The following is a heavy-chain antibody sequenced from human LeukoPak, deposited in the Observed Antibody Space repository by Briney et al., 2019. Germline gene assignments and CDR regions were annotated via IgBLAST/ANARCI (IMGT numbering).Heavy chain of an antibody. D-gene: IGHD3-22*01. CDR1: GFSFSSYG. CDR3: AVDWYDSSGYGPFDY. J-gene: IGHJ4*02. Sequence: GGTLRLSCAASGFSFSSYGMSWVRQGPGKGLEWVSTITGSGGNTDYADYVKGRFTISRDNSKNTLYLQMHSLRAEDTAVYYCAVDWYDSSGYGPFDYWGQGTLVTVSS. V-gene: IGHV3-23*01. CDR2: ITGSGGNT.